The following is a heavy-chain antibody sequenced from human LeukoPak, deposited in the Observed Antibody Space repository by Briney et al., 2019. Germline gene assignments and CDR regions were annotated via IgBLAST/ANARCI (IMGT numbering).Heavy chain of an antibody. CDR2: INPNDGDT. Sequence: EASVKVSCKASGYTFTGYYMHWVRQAPGQGLEWMGWINPNDGDTYYAQKFQGRVTMTRDTSISTAHMEVSRLRSDDTAVYYCARANFLYCSSTSCLFDYWGQGTLVTVSS. CDR1: GYTFTGYY. D-gene: IGHD2-2*01. V-gene: IGHV1-2*02. J-gene: IGHJ4*02. CDR3: ARANFLYCSSTSCLFDY.